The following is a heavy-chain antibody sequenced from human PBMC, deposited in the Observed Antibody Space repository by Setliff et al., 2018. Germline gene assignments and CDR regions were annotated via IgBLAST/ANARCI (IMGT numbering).Heavy chain of an antibody. CDR3: ARLPNYVWGSPVDY. V-gene: IGHV4-39*01. D-gene: IGHD3-16*01. J-gene: IGHJ4*02. CDR2: IFYSGRT. CDR1: TASMTYYY. Sequence: SETLSLTCSVSTASMTYYYWGLIRQPPGKGLEWIGSIFYSGRTFYNPSLKSRVTISVDTSKNQFSLTLSSVTAADTAVYYCARLPNYVWGSPVDYWGQGTLVTVSS.